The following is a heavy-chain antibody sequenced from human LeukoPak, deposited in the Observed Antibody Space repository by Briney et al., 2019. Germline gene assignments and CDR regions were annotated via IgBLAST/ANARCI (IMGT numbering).Heavy chain of an antibody. CDR1: GYTFTGYY. D-gene: IGHD3-9*01. CDR3: ARASRDFDASGQFDY. J-gene: IGHJ4*02. CDR2: INPNSGGT. V-gene: IGHV1-2*02. Sequence: ASVKVSCKASGYTFTGYYMHCVRQAPGQWLEWMRWINPNSGGTNYAQKFQGRVTMTRDTSISTAYMELSRLRSDDTAVYYCARASRDFDASGQFDYWGQGTLVTVSS.